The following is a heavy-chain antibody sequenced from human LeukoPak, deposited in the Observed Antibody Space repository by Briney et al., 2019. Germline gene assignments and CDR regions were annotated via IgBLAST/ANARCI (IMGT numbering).Heavy chain of an antibody. D-gene: IGHD3-3*01. Sequence: GASVKASCKASGYIFTGYYMHWVRQAPGQGLEWMGWINPNSGGTNYAQKFQGRVTMTRDTSISTAYMELSRLRSDDTAVYYCARGPRITIFGVVMANDAFDIWGQGTMVTVSS. V-gene: IGHV1-2*02. J-gene: IGHJ3*02. CDR2: INPNSGGT. CDR1: GYIFTGYY. CDR3: ARGPRITIFGVVMANDAFDI.